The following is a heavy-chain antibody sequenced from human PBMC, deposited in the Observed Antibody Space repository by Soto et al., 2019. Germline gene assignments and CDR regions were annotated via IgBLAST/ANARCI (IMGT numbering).Heavy chain of an antibody. CDR3: AKEKRYDFWSGAPPTVAFDI. CDR2: ISGSGGST. J-gene: IGHJ3*02. Sequence: EVQLLESGGGLVQPGGSLRLSCAASGFTFSSYAMSWVRQAPGKGLEWVSAISGSGGSTYYADSVKGRFTISRDNSKNTLYLQMNSLRAEDTAVYYCAKEKRYDFWSGAPPTVAFDIWGQGTMVTVSS. CDR1: GFTFSSYA. D-gene: IGHD3-3*01. V-gene: IGHV3-23*01.